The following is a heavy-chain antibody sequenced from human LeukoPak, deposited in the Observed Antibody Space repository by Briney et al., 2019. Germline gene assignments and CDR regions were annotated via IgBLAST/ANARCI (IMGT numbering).Heavy chain of an antibody. Sequence: SQTLSLTCTVSGGSISSDGYYWSWIRQHPGKGLEWIGAIYYTGSTYYNPSLKSRATISVDTSKNQFSLKLSSVTAADTAVYYCARDRGYGDYVGLDYWGQGTLVTVSS. CDR1: GGSISSDGYY. V-gene: IGHV4-31*03. J-gene: IGHJ4*02. CDR2: IYYTGST. D-gene: IGHD4-17*01. CDR3: ARDRGYGDYVGLDY.